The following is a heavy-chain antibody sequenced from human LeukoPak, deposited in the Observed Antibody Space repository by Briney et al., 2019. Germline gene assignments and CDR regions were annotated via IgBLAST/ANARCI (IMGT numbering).Heavy chain of an antibody. CDR1: GYTLTSYY. J-gene: IGHJ5*02. CDR2: INPSGGST. V-gene: IGHV1-46*03. CDR3: ARADYDVLTGYYNSWFDP. D-gene: IGHD3-9*01. Sequence: ASVKVSCKASGYTLTSYYMHWVRQAPGQGLEWMGIINPSGGSTSYAQKFQGRVTMTRDTSTSTVYMELSSLRSEDTAVYYCARADYDVLTGYYNSWFDPWGQGTLVTVSS.